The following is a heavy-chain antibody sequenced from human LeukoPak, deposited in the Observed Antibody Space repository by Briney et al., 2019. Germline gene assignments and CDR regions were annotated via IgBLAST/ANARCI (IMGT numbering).Heavy chain of an antibody. J-gene: IGHJ5*02. V-gene: IGHV5-51*01. D-gene: IGHD1-26*01. CDR1: GHSFTNHW. CDR3: ATRPYAGSPNWYDP. Sequence: GESLKISCKASGHSFTNHWIGWVRQMPGIGLEWVGIINFGDSETLYSPSFQGQVTISLDKSISTTYLQWRSLKASDTATYYCATRPYAGSPNWYDPWGQGTLVTVSS. CDR2: INFGDSET.